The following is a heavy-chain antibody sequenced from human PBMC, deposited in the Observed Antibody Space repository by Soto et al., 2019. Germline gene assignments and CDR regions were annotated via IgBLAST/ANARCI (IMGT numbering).Heavy chain of an antibody. J-gene: IGHJ3*02. CDR1: GHTFTNYA. Sequence: XVKVSCKASGHTFTNYAMHWVRQAPGQRLECLXWINAXNDNTKYSQKXXSRVTITXXTSAATAYMELSTLRSADTAVYYCARGANWVDIWRKGTMVTV. V-gene: IGHV1-3*01. CDR3: ARGANWVDI. CDR2: INAXNDNT. D-gene: IGHD7-27*01.